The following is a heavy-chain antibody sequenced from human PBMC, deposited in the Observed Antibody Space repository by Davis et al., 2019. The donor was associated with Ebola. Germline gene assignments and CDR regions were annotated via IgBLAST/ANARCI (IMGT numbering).Heavy chain of an antibody. CDR2: IYRDGRT. Sequence: GGSLRLSCAASGFIVSDKYMSWVRQAPGKGLEWVSVIYRDGRTYHADSVKGRFTISRDNSKNTLYLQMNSLRAEDTAVYYCAKSLKGPPGAWGQGTLVTVSS. CDR3: AKSLKGPPGA. D-gene: IGHD1-26*01. CDR1: GFIVSDKY. V-gene: IGHV3-53*05. J-gene: IGHJ5*02.